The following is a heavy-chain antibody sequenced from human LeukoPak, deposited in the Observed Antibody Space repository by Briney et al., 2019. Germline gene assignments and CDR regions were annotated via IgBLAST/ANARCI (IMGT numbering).Heavy chain of an antibody. J-gene: IGHJ4*02. D-gene: IGHD1-26*01. Sequence: ASVKVSCKVSGYTLTELSMHWVRQAPGKGLEWMGGFDPEDGETIYAQKFQGRVTMTEDTSTDTAYMELSSLRSEDTAVYYCAGFGGEWELLPFDYWGQGTLVTVSS. CDR3: AGFGGEWELLPFDY. CDR1: GYTLTELS. V-gene: IGHV1-24*01. CDR2: FDPEDGET.